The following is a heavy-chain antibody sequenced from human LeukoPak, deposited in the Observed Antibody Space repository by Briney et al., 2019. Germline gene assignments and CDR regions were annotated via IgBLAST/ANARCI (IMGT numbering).Heavy chain of an antibody. CDR3: ARNGPEGSLLRANDAFDI. CDR1: GFTFISYS. CDR2: ISSSSSYI. J-gene: IGHJ3*02. D-gene: IGHD3-10*01. Sequence: PGGSLRLSCAASGFTFISYSMNWVRQAPGKGLEWVSSISSSSSYIYYADSVKGRFTISRDNAKNSLYLQMNSLRAEDTAVYYCARNGPEGSLLRANDAFDIWGQGTMVTVSS. V-gene: IGHV3-21*01.